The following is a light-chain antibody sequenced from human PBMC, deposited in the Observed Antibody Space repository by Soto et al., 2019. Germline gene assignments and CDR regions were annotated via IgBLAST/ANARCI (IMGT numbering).Light chain of an antibody. CDR1: QSVSSY. Sequence: EIVLTQSPATLSLSPGERATLSCRASQSVSSYLAWYQQKPGQAPRLLIYDASARATGIPARFSGSGSGTDFTLTIRSLEPEDFAVYYCQQRSNLLYTFGQGTKLEIK. V-gene: IGKV3-11*01. CDR2: DAS. J-gene: IGKJ2*01. CDR3: QQRSNLLYT.